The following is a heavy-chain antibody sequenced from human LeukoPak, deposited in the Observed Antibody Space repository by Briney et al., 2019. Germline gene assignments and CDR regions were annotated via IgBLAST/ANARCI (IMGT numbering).Heavy chain of an antibody. J-gene: IGHJ4*02. CDR3: ASGSGYYFFYF. CDR1: GYTFTSYG. Sequence: ASVKVSCKASGYTFTSYGINWVRQAPGQGLEWMGRMNPNCGKTGYAQKFQGRVTITRDASISTAYMELSSLRSEDTAVYYCASGSGYYFFYFWPRETLVSLSS. D-gene: IGHD2/OR15-2a*01. CDR2: MNPNCGKT. V-gene: IGHV1-8*01.